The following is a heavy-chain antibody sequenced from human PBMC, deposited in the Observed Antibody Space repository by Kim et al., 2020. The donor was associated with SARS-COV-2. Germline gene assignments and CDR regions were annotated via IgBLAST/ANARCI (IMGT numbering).Heavy chain of an antibody. Sequence: GGSLRLSCAASVFTFSSYAMSWVRQAPGKGLEWVSVIYSGGSSTYYADSVKARFTISRDNSKNTLYLQMNSLRAEDTAVYYCAKAYGDHADLYFHYCGQG. V-gene: IGHV3-23*03. CDR2: IYSGGSST. D-gene: IGHD4-17*01. CDR3: AKAYGDHADLYFHY. J-gene: IGHJ4*02. CDR1: VFTFSSYA.